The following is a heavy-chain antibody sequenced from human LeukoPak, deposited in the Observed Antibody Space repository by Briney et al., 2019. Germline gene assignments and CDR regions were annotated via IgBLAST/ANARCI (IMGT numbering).Heavy chain of an antibody. Sequence: ASVKVSCKASGGTFSSYAISWVRQAPGQGLEWMGRIIPILGIANYAQKFQGRVTITADKSTSTAYMELSSLRSEDTAVYYCARMDSSSSTYYYYYGMDVWGQGTTVTVSS. CDR1: GGTFSSYA. CDR3: ARMDSSSSTYYYYYGMDV. CDR2: IIPILGIA. J-gene: IGHJ6*02. V-gene: IGHV1-69*04. D-gene: IGHD6-6*01.